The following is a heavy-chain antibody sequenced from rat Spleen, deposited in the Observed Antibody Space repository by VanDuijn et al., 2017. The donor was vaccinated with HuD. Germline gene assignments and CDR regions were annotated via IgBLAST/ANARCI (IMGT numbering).Heavy chain of an antibody. J-gene: IGHJ2*01. D-gene: IGHD1-7*01. CDR2: IWSGGST. CDR3: ARHGPYHGEYFDY. V-gene: IGHV2-4*01. Sequence: YGVSWVCQPPGKGLEWIGAIWSGGSTDYNSALKSRLSISRDTSKSQVFLKMNSLRSEDTATYYCARHGPYHGEYFDYWGQGVMVTVSS. CDR1: YG.